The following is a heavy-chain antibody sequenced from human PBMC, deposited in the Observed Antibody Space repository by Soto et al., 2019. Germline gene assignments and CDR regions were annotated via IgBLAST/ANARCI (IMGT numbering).Heavy chain of an antibody. CDR1: GYTFTSYG. CDR3: ARVRVRYYGSGSYFQY. Sequence: GASVKVSCKASGYTFTSYGISWVRQAPGQGLEWMGWISAYNGNTNYAQKLQGRVTMTTDTSTSTAYMELRSLRSDDTAVYYCARVRVRYYGSGSYFQYWGQGTLVTVSS. CDR2: ISAYNGNT. V-gene: IGHV1-18*01. J-gene: IGHJ1*01. D-gene: IGHD3-10*01.